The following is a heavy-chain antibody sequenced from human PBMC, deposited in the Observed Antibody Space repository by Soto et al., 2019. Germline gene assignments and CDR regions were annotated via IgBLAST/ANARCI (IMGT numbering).Heavy chain of an antibody. D-gene: IGHD5-18*01. V-gene: IGHV4-31*03. CDR1: GGSISSATYY. J-gene: IGHJ4*02. CDR3: AREYTYGSNFFDC. Sequence: QVQLQESGPGLVKPSQTLSLTCTVSGGSISSATYYWSWIRQHPGKGLEWIGYISHSGSTYYTPSLTSRVIISADTSKNQFSVNLTSVTAADTAVYYCAREYTYGSNFFDCWGQGALVTFSS. CDR2: ISHSGST.